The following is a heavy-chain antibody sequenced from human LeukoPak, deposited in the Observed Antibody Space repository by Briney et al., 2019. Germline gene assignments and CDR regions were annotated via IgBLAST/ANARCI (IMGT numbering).Heavy chain of an antibody. D-gene: IGHD2-21*02. CDR1: GFTFIGYG. V-gene: IGHV3-30*18. CDR2: ISYDGSNQ. Sequence: GGSLRLSCAASGFTFIGYGMHWVRQDPGKGLEWVAGISYDGSNQYYTDSVKGRFTISRDNSKNTLYLQMNSLRPEDTAVYYCAKPRGGDSWAFDFWGQGTMVTVSS. J-gene: IGHJ3*01. CDR3: AKPRGGDSWAFDF.